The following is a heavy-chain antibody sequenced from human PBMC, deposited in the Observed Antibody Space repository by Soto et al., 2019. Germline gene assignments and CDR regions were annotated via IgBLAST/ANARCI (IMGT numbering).Heavy chain of an antibody. CDR3: ARRGYYDSSGGGDYFDY. J-gene: IGHJ4*02. CDR2: IYYSGST. V-gene: IGHV4-39*01. D-gene: IGHD3-22*01. CDR1: GGSISSSSYY. Sequence: QLQLQESGPGLVKPSETLSLTCTVSGGSISSSSYYWGWIRQPPGKGLEWIGSIYYSGSTYYNPSLKSRVTISVDTSKTQLSLTLSSVTAADTAVYYCARRGYYDSSGGGDYFDYWGQGTLVTVSS.